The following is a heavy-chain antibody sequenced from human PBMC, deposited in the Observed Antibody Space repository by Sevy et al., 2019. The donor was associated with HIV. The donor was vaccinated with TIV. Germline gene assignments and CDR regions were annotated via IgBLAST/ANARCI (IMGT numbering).Heavy chain of an antibody. CDR2: IYYSGST. D-gene: IGHD2-15*01. Sequence: SETLSLTCTVSGGSVSSGSYYWSWIRQPPGKGLEWIGYIYYSGSTNYNPSLKSRVTISVDTSKTQFSLKLSSVTAADTAVYYCARSQYCSGGSCYSDFDYWGQGTLVTVSS. J-gene: IGHJ4*02. CDR1: GGSVSSGSYY. CDR3: ARSQYCSGGSCYSDFDY. V-gene: IGHV4-61*01.